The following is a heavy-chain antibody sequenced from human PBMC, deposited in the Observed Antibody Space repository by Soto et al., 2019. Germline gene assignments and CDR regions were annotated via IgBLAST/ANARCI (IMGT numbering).Heavy chain of an antibody. Sequence: VGSRRLSCAASGFIFSTYEMNWVRQAPGKGLEWVSHIPGSASSTHYADSVKGRFTVSRDYAKNSLYLQMDSLRAEDTAVYFCARVGRPARSPLGPTRYYYYGMDVWGQGTTVTVSS. CDR3: ARVGRPARSPLGPTRYYYYGMDV. J-gene: IGHJ6*02. D-gene: IGHD2-15*01. V-gene: IGHV3-48*03. CDR1: GFIFSTYE. CDR2: IPGSASST.